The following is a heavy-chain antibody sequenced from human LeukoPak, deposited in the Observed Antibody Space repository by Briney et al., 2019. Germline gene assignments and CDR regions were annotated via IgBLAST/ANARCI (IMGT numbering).Heavy chain of an antibody. D-gene: IGHD4-23*01. V-gene: IGHV3-21*01. Sequence: GGSLRLSCAASVFTFSSYSMNWVRQAPGKGLEWVSSISSSSSYIYYADSVKGRFTISRDNAKNSLYLQMNSLRAEDTAVYYCARDHGGGKDYWGKGTLVTVSS. CDR3: ARDHGGGKDY. J-gene: IGHJ4*02. CDR1: VFTFSSYS. CDR2: ISSSSSYI.